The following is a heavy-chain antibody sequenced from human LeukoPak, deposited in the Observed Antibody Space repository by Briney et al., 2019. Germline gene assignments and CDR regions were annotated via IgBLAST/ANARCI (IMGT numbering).Heavy chain of an antibody. V-gene: IGHV3-23*01. CDR3: ARDLGVPAAIRWSWFDP. CDR1: GFTFSSYA. CDR2: ISGSGGST. Sequence: GGSLRLSCAASGFTFSSYAMSWVRQAPGKGLEWASAISGSGGSTYYADSVKGRFTISRDNAKNSLYLQMNSLRAEDTAVYYCARDLGVPAAIRWSWFDPWGQGTLVTVSS. D-gene: IGHD2-2*02. J-gene: IGHJ5*02.